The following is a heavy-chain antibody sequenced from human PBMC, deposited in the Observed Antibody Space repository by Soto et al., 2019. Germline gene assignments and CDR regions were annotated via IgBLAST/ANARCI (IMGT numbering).Heavy chain of an antibody. D-gene: IGHD2-2*02. J-gene: IGHJ6*02. CDR1: GYSFTSYW. CDR2: IYPGDSDT. CDR3: ARRLADCSSTSCYTPDYYYYGMDV. Sequence: GESLKISCKGSGYSFTSYWIGWVRQMPGKGLEWMGIIYPGDSDTRYSPSFQGQVTISADKSISTAYLQWSSLKASDTAMYYFARRLADCSSTSCYTPDYYYYGMDVWGQGTTVTVSS. V-gene: IGHV5-51*01.